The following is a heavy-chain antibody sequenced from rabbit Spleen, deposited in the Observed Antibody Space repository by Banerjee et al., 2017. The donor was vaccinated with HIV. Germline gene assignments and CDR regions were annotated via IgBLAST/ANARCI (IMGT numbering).Heavy chain of an antibody. J-gene: IGHJ4*01. CDR3: ARDLVAVIGWNFNL. CDR2: INAVTGKA. Sequence: QSLEESGGGLVQPEGSLTLTCTASGFSFSNKAVMCWVRQAPGKGLEWIACINAVTGKAVYASWAKGRFTFSKTSSTTVTLQMTSLTAADTATYFCARDLVAVIGWNFNLWGPGTLVTVS. CDR1: GFSFSNKAV. V-gene: IGHV1S40*01. D-gene: IGHD1-1*01.